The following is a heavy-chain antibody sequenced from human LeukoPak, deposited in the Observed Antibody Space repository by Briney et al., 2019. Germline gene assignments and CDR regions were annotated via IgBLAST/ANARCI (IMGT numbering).Heavy chain of an antibody. CDR1: GGSISSSNYY. V-gene: IGHV4-39*01. Sequence: SETLSLTCTVSGGSISSSNYYWGWIRQPPGKGLEWIGNIFYSGSTYYNPSLKSRVTISVDTSKNQFSLRLSSVTAADTAVYYCAKLALVVAALWGQGTLVTVSS. CDR2: IFYSGST. J-gene: IGHJ4*02. CDR3: AKLALVVAAL. D-gene: IGHD2-15*01.